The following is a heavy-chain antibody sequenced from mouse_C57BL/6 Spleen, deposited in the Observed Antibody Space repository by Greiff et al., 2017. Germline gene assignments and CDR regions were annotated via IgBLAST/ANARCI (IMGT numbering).Heavy chain of an antibody. V-gene: IGHV1-64*01. D-gene: IGHD3-2*02. CDR1: GYTFTSYW. Sequence: VQLQQPGAELVKPGASVKLSCKASGYTFTSYWMPWVKQRPGQGLEWIGMIHPNSGSTNYNEKFKSKATLTVDKSSSTAYMQLSSLTSEDSAVYYCARGKDSSGSAWFAYWGQGTLVTVSA. CDR2: IHPNSGST. CDR3: ARGKDSSGSAWFAY. J-gene: IGHJ3*01.